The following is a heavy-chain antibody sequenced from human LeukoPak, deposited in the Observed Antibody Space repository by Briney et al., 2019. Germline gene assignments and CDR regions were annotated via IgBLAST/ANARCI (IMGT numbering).Heavy chain of an antibody. CDR1: GGSISSGGYY. CDR3: ARHRTAMVRGPRSAFDI. J-gene: IGHJ3*02. V-gene: IGHV4-61*08. D-gene: IGHD5-18*01. Sequence: PSETLSLTCTVSGGSISSGGYYWSWIRQPPGKGLEWIGYIYYSGSTNYNPSLKSRVTISVDTSKNQFSLKLSSVTAADTAVYYCARHRTAMVRGPRSAFDIWGQGTMVTVSS. CDR2: IYYSGST.